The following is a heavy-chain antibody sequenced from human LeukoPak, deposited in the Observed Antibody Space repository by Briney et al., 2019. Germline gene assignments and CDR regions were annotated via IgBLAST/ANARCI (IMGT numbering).Heavy chain of an antibody. CDR1: GFTFDDYA. V-gene: IGHV3-9*01. CDR3: ASRIAAAANDAFDI. D-gene: IGHD6-13*01. J-gene: IGHJ3*02. Sequence: PGRSLRLSCAASGFTFDDYAMHWVRQAPGKGLEWVSGICWNSGSIGYADSVKGRFTISRDNSKNTLYLQMNSLRAEDTAVYYCASRIAAAANDAFDIWGQGTMVTVSS. CDR2: ICWNSGSI.